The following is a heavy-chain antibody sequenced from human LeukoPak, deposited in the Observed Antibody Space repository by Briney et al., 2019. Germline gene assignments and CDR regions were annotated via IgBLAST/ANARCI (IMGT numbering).Heavy chain of an antibody. CDR3: ATQGGSSSSYYYGMDV. D-gene: IGHD6-6*01. V-gene: IGHV4-39*01. J-gene: IGHJ6*02. CDR1: GGFTSSSNSY. Sequence: SETVSLMCTVSGGFTSSSNSYWVWVRQPPGKGLEWIASIFYSGTTYYNPSLQSRVTIYVDTSKNQFSLKLSSVSAPDTAVYYCATQGGSSSSYYYGMDVWGQGTTVTVSS. CDR2: IFYSGTT.